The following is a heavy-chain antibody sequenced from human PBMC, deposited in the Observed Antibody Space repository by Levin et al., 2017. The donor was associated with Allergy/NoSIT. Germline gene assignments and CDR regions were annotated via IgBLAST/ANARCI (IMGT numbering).Heavy chain of an antibody. CDR1: GFTFSSYA. V-gene: IGHV3-30*04. CDR3: AREFVGIRGGYYYYGMDV. Sequence: PGGSLRLSCAASGFTFSSYAMHWVRQAPGKGLEWVAVISYDGSNKYYADSVKGRFTISRDNSKNTLYLQMNSLRAEDTAVYYCAREFVGIRGGYYYYGMDVWGQGTTVTVSS. CDR2: ISYDGSNK. D-gene: IGHD3-10*01. J-gene: IGHJ6*02.